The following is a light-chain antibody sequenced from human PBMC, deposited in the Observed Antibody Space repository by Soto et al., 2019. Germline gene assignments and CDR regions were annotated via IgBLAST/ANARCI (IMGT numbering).Light chain of an antibody. Sequence: QCRDSLSFSPGEGSTLSNRASQSVTTSYLAWYQQKPGQAPRLLIYGASSRATGVPDRFIGSGSRPTCTLSIRSMAPEAFAVSNCRPYRRSPRFAEGTKVDIK. CDR2: GAS. V-gene: IGKV3-20*01. CDR1: QSVTTSY. J-gene: IGKJ1*01. CDR3: RPYRRSPR.